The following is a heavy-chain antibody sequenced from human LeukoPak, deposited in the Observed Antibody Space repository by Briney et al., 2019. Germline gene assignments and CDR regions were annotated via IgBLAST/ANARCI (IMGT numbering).Heavy chain of an antibody. Sequence: ASVKVSCRASGYSFTDKYMHWVRQAPGQGLEWMGWINPNSGGTNYAQKFQGRVTMTTDTSMSTAYMELSRLTSDDTAVYYCARVGYYGSGTNYYYYYMDVWGKGTTVTISS. CDR1: GYSFTDKY. J-gene: IGHJ6*03. CDR2: INPNSGGT. D-gene: IGHD3-10*01. CDR3: ARVGYYGSGTNYYYYYMDV. V-gene: IGHV1-2*02.